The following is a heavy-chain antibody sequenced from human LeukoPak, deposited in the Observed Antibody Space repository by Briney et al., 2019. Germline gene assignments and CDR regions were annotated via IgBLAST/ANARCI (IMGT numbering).Heavy chain of an antibody. Sequence: QSGGSLRLSCAASGFIFSDYGMHWVRQAPGKGLEWVSTISGSGGSTYYADSVKGRFTISRDNSKNTLYLQMNSLRAEDTAVYYCAKDLGQWLVDLLDYWGQGTLVTVSS. D-gene: IGHD6-19*01. CDR2: ISGSGGST. V-gene: IGHV3-23*01. CDR3: AKDLGQWLVDLLDY. CDR1: GFIFSDYG. J-gene: IGHJ4*02.